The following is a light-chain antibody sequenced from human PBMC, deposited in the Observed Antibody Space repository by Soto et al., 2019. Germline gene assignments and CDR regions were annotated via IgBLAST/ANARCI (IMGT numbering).Light chain of an antibody. CDR1: QALSNY. Sequence: DIQLTQSPSFLSASVGDPVTITCRASQALSNYLAWYQQRPGKPPDLLIYSASTLQSGVPSRFGGSGSETEFSLTIRALQPEDFATYYCQQLSRYPLTFGGGTKVDI. V-gene: IGKV1-9*01. CDR3: QQLSRYPLT. CDR2: SAS. J-gene: IGKJ4*01.